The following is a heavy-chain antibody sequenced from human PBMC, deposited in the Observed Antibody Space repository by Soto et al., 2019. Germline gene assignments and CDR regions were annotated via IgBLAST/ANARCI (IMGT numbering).Heavy chain of an antibody. CDR2: ISSSSSTI. CDR3: ARDEIVVVPAAIKGYMDV. Sequence: PEGSLRLSCAASGFTFSSYSMNWVRQAPGKGLEWVSYISSSSSTIYYADSVKGRFTISRDNAKNSLYLQMNSLRAEDTAVYYCARDEIVVVPAAIKGYMDVWGKGTTVTVSS. CDR1: GFTFSSYS. J-gene: IGHJ6*03. V-gene: IGHV3-48*01. D-gene: IGHD2-2*02.